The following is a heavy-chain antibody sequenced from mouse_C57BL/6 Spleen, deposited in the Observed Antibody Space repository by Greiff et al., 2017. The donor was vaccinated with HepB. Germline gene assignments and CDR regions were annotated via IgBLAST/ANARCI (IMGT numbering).Heavy chain of an antibody. D-gene: IGHD2-5*01. CDR1: GYTFTSYW. V-gene: IGHV1-55*01. J-gene: IGHJ1*03. CDR3: AIHYSNYADWYFDV. CDR2: IYPGSGST. Sequence: QVQLQQPGAELVKPGASVKMSCKASGYTFTSYWITWVKQRPGQGLEWIGDIYPGSGSTNYNEKFKSKAKLTVDTSSSTAYMQLSSLTSEDSAVYYCAIHYSNYADWYFDVWGTGTTVTVSS.